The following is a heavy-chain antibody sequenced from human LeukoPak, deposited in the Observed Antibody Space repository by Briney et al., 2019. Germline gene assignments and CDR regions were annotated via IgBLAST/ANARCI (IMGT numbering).Heavy chain of an antibody. CDR3: ARELYDSSGYHYFGPHDY. J-gene: IGHJ4*02. D-gene: IGHD3-22*01. CDR2: ISSSSSYI. V-gene: IGHV3-21*01. Sequence: GGSLRLSCAASGFTFSSYSMNWVRQAPGKGLEWVSSISSSSSYIYYADSVKGRFTISRDNAKNSLYLQMNSLRAEDTAVYYCARELYDSSGYHYFGPHDYWGQGTLVTVSS. CDR1: GFTFSSYS.